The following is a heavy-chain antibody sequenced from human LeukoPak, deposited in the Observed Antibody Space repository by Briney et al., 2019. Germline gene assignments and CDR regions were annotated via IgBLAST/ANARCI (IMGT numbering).Heavy chain of an antibody. CDR3: ARGAAGYSYG. D-gene: IGHD5-18*01. V-gene: IGHV4-39*07. CDR1: GGSISGSSYY. CDR2: IYYSGST. Sequence: SETLSLTCTVSGGSISGSSYYWGWIRQPPGKGLEWIGSIYYSGSTNYNPSLKSRVTISIDTSKNQFSLRLSSVTAADTAVYYCARGAAGYSYGWGQGTLVTVSS. J-gene: IGHJ4*02.